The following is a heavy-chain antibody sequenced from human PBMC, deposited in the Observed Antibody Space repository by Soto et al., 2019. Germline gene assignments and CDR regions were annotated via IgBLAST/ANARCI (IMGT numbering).Heavy chain of an antibody. V-gene: IGHV1-69*01. D-gene: IGHD2-2*01. J-gene: IGHJ6*02. CDR1: GGTFSSYA. Sequence: QVQLVQSGAEVKKPGSSVKVSCKASGGTFSSYAISWVRQAPGQGLEWMRGIIPIFGTANYAQKFQGRVTITADESTSTAYMELSSLRSEDTAVYYCARSNIVVVPATGYGMDVWGQGTTVTVSS. CDR2: IIPIFGTA. CDR3: ARSNIVVVPATGYGMDV.